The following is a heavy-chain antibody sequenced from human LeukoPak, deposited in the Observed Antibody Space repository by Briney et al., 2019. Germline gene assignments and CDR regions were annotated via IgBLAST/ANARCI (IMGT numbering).Heavy chain of an antibody. CDR2: INHSGST. Sequence: SETLSLTCAVYGGSFSGYYWSWIRQPPGKGLEWIGEINHSGSTNYNPSLKSRVTISVDTSKNQFSLKLSSVTAADTAVYYCASSVMVRGVIIKLGYWGQGTLVTVSS. CDR3: ASSVMVRGVIIKLGY. V-gene: IGHV4-34*01. CDR1: GGSFSGYY. D-gene: IGHD3-10*01. J-gene: IGHJ4*02.